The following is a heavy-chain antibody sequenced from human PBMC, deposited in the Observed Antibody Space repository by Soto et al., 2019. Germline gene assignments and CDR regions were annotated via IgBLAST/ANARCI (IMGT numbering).Heavy chain of an antibody. J-gene: IGHJ6*02. CDR2: IDPSDSYT. Sequence: PGESLKISCKGSGYSFTSYWISWVRQMPGKGLEWMGRIDPSDSYTNYSPSFQGHVTISADKSISTAYLQWSSLKASDTAMYYCAKLIATSIYCSGGSCYGGYYYYGMDVWGQGTTVTVSS. CDR3: AKLIATSIYCSGGSCYGGYYYYGMDV. V-gene: IGHV5-10-1*01. CDR1: GYSFTSYW. D-gene: IGHD2-15*01.